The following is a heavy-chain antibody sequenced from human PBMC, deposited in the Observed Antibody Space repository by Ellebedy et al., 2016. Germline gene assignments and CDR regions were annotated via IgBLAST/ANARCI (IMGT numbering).Heavy chain of an antibody. CDR2: IYYSGST. CDR3: ARQSITMVRGVIINWFDS. V-gene: IGHV4-31*03. CDR1: GGSISSGGYY. J-gene: IGHJ5*01. Sequence: SETLSLTCTVSGGSISSGGYYWSWIRQHPGKGLEWIGYIYYSGSTYYNPSLKSRVTISVDTSKNQFSLKLSSVTAADTAVYYCARQSITMVRGVIINWFDSWGRGTLVTVSS. D-gene: IGHD3-10*01.